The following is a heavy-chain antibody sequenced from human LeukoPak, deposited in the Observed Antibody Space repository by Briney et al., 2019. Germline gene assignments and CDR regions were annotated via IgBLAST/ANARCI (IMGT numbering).Heavy chain of an antibody. CDR3: ARGCTIFGVVTEYYFDY. V-gene: IGHV1-2*02. J-gene: IGHJ4*02. D-gene: IGHD3-3*01. Sequence: ASVKVSCKASGYTFTSYYMHWVRQAPGQGLEWMGWINPNSGGTNYAQKFQGRVTMTRDTSISTAYMELSRLRSDDTAVYYCARGCTIFGVVTEYYFDYWGQGTLVTVSS. CDR1: GYTFTSYY. CDR2: INPNSGGT.